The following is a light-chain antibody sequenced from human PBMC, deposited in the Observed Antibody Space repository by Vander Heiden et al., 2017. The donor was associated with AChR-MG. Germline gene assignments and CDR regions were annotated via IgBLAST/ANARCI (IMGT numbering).Light chain of an antibody. CDR1: QSISSY. V-gene: IGKV1-39*01. J-gene: IGKJ1*01. Sequence: DIQMTQSPSSLPASIGDRVTITCRASQSISSYLNWYQQKPGKAPELLIYLASTLQTGVPSRFTGSGSGTDFTLTISAVQREDLATYYCQQTYSDFPTFGQGTKVDIK. CDR2: LAS. CDR3: QQTYSDFPT.